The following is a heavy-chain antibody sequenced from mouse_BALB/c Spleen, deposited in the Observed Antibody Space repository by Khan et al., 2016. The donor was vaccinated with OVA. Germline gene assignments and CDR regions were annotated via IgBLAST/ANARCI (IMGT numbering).Heavy chain of an antibody. D-gene: IGHD2-3*01. CDR3: ARDGSRYNYAMDY. J-gene: IGHJ4*01. Sequence: VQLQQSGPGLVKPSQSLSLTCTVTGYSITSDYAWNWIRQFPGNKLEWMGYISYSGSTNYNPSLKSRISITRDTSKNQFFLQLNSVTTEDTATYYCARDGSRYNYAMDYGGQGTSVTASS. CDR2: ISYSGST. CDR1: GYSITSDYA. V-gene: IGHV3-2*02.